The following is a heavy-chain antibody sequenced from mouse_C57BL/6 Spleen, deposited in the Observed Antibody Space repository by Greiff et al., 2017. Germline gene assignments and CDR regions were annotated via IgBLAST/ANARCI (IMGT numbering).Heavy chain of an antibody. D-gene: IGHD1-1*01. CDR1: GFTFSDYY. V-gene: IGHV5-16*01. CDR2: INYDGSST. CDR3: AREITTVVDWYFDV. J-gene: IGHJ1*03. Sequence: EVNVVESEGGLVQPGSSMKLSCTASGFTFSDYYMAWVRQVPEKGLEWVANINYDGSSTYYLDSLKSRFIISRDNAKNILYLQMSSLKSEDTATYYCAREITTVVDWYFDVWGTGTTVTVSS.